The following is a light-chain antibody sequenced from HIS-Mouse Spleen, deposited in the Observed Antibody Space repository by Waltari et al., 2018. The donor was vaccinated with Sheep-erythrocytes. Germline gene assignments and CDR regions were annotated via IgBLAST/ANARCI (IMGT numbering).Light chain of an antibody. CDR2: EDS. Sequence: SYELTQPPSASVSPGQTARITCSGDALPKKYAYWYQQKSGQAPVMVIYEDSKRPPGIPERFSGSSSGTMATLTISGAQVEDEADYYCYSTDSSGNHRVFGTGTKVTVL. V-gene: IGLV3-10*01. CDR1: ALPKKY. CDR3: YSTDSSGNHRV. J-gene: IGLJ1*01.